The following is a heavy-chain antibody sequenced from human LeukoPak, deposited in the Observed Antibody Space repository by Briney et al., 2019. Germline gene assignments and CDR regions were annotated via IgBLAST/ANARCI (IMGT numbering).Heavy chain of an antibody. Sequence: GGSLRLSCAASGFTFSSSYSMNWVRPAPGKGLEWVAHISLTTTTVSYADSVKGRFTMSRDNAKNSLFLQMNSPRAEDTAVYYCARDGDWAFDYWGQGTLVTVSS. CDR1: GFTFSSSYS. V-gene: IGHV3-48*01. CDR2: ISLTTTTV. CDR3: ARDGDWAFDY. J-gene: IGHJ4*02. D-gene: IGHD2-21*02.